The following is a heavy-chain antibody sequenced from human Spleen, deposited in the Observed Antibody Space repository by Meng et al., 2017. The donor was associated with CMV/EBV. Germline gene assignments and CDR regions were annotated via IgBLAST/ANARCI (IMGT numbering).Heavy chain of an antibody. Sequence: LSLTCAVYGGSFSGYYWSWIRQPPGKGLEWIGEINHSGSTNYNPSLKSRVTISVDTSKNQFSLKLSSVTAADTAVYYCARGHPGYCSGGSCLHTNWFDPWGQGTLVTVSS. CDR3: ARGHPGYCSGGSCLHTNWFDP. V-gene: IGHV4-34*01. D-gene: IGHD2-15*01. CDR2: INHSGST. CDR1: GGSFSGYY. J-gene: IGHJ5*02.